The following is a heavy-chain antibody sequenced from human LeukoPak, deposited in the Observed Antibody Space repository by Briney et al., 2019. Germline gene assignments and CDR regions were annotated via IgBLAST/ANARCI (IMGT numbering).Heavy chain of an antibody. CDR1: GYTFTSYA. CDR3: ARGGSAVGATSSWFDP. Sequence: ASVKVSCKTSGYTFTSYAISWLRQAPGQGFEWMGWISAYNGNTKYAQKFQGRVSMTTDASTSTVYMELRSLRSEDTAVYYCARGGSAVGATSSWFDPWGQGTLVTVSS. CDR2: ISAYNGNT. D-gene: IGHD1-26*01. J-gene: IGHJ5*02. V-gene: IGHV1-18*01.